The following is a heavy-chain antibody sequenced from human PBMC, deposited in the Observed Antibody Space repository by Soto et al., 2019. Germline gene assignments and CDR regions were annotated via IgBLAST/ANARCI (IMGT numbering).Heavy chain of an antibody. J-gene: IGHJ4*02. CDR1: GGTFNTFA. CDR3: ARPAKRYFDS. V-gene: IGHV1-69*06. Sequence: QVQLVQSGAEVKKPGSSVNVSCKASGGTFNTFAISWVRQAPGQGLEYLGGIVPILGPAFYAQRFQGRVTITADKSTNTAYLELTSLSSEDTAVYYCARPAKRYFDSWGQGTQVTVSS. CDR2: IVPILGPA.